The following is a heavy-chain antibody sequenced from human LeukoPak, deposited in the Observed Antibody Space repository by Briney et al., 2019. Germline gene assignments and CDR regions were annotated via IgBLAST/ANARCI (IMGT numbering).Heavy chain of an antibody. CDR2: IRSKANSYAT. J-gene: IGHJ4*02. CDR3: TSDDIVVIPAATARGYSYGYVVY. V-gene: IGHV3-73*01. D-gene: IGHD2-2*01. Sequence: GGSLRLSCAASGFTSSGSAMHWVRQASGKGLEWVGRIRSKANSYATAYAASVKGRFTISRDDSKNTAYLQMNSLKTEDTAVYYCTSDDIVVIPAATARGYSYGYVVYWGQGTLVTVSS. CDR1: GFTSSGSA.